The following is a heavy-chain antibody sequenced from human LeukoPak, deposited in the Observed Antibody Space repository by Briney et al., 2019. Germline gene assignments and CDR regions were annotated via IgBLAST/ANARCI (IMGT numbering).Heavy chain of an antibody. CDR1: GFTFSDYY. CDR2: ISSSGSTI. V-gene: IGHV3-11*04. J-gene: IGHJ6*03. D-gene: IGHD5-18*01. CDR3: ARCSVDTYYLMDV. Sequence: GGSLRLSCAASGFTFSDYYMSWIRQAPGKGLEWVSCISSSGSTIYYADSVKGRFTISRDNAKNSLYLQMNSLRAEDTAVYYCARCSVDTYYLMDVWGKGTTVTVSS.